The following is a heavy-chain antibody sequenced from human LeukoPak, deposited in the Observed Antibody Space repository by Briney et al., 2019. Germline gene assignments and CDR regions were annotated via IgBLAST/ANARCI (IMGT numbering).Heavy chain of an antibody. V-gene: IGHV3-23*01. Sequence: GGSLRLSCAASGFTFSRSSMTWVRQAPGKGLEWVSAIANRDGDTTDYADSVKGRFTIYRDNSKNTVYLQMNSVRAEDTARYYCTRRVGGTPDYWGLGTLVTVSS. CDR3: TRRVGGTPDY. CDR2: IANRDGDTT. J-gene: IGHJ4*02. CDR1: GFTFSRSS. D-gene: IGHD1-26*01.